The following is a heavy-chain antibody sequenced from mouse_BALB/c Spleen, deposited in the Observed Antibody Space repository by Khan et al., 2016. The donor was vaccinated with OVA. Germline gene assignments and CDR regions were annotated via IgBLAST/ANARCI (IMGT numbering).Heavy chain of an antibody. Sequence: QVQLQQSGAELARPGASVKLSCKASGYTFTDYYINWVKQRTGQGLEWIGEISPGSGDTYYNERFKGKATLTADQSSSTADMQLSSLTSEASAVYFCARRNYFGYTFAYWGQGTLVTVSA. CDR2: ISPGSGDT. CDR1: GYTFTDYY. J-gene: IGHJ3*01. V-gene: IGHV1-77*01. CDR3: ARRNYFGYTFAY. D-gene: IGHD1-2*01.